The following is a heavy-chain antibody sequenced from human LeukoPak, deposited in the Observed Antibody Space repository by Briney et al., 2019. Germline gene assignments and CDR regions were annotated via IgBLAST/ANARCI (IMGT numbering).Heavy chain of an antibody. CDR2: INPNSRDT. CDR3: ARLAVRPQ. J-gene: IGHJ4*02. CDR1: GYTFTGYY. V-gene: IGHV1-2*02. Sequence: GASVKVSCKASGYTFTGYYIHWVRQAPGQGLEWMGWINPNSRDTKYAQKFQGRVSMTRDTSISTAYMELSRLRSDDTAVYYCARLAVRPQWGQGTLVTVSS.